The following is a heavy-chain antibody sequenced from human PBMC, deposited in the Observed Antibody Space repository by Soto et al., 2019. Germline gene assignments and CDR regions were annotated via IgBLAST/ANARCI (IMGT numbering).Heavy chain of an antibody. D-gene: IGHD3-16*01. V-gene: IGHV1-69*12. CDR2: IIPIFGTA. CDR3: ARGQGHVGYYYYGMDV. J-gene: IGHJ6*02. CDR1: GGTFSSYA. Sequence: QVQLVQSGAEVKKPGSSVKVSCKASGGTFSSYAISWVRQAPGQGLEWMGGIIPIFGTANYAQKFQGRVTITADESTRTAYMEPSSLRSEDTAVYYCARGQGHVGYYYYGMDVWGQGTTVTVSS.